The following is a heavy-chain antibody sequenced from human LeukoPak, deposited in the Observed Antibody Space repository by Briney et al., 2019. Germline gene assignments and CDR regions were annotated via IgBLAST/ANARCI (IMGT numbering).Heavy chain of an antibody. Sequence: KSGGSLRPSCAASGFTFSSYSMNWVRQAPGKGLEWVSSISSSSSYIYYADSVKGRFTISRDNAKNSLYLQMNSLRAEDTAVYYCAVLLGYCSSTSCRTPGGYYYYGMDVWGQGTTVTVSS. CDR2: ISSSSSYI. CDR1: GFTFSSYS. J-gene: IGHJ6*02. CDR3: AVLLGYCSSTSCRTPGGYYYYGMDV. D-gene: IGHD2-2*01. V-gene: IGHV3-21*01.